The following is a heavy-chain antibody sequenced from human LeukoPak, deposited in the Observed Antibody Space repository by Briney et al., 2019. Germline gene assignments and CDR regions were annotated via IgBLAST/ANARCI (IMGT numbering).Heavy chain of an antibody. CDR2: IDEDGKTI. CDR3: VSDLCGGDDQ. D-gene: IGHD3-3*01. J-gene: IGHJ5*02. CDR1: GFTFNSYW. Sequence: GESLRLSCAASGFTFNSYWMHWVRQAPGKGLVWVSRIDEDGKTIDYADSVKGRFTISRDNAKDTLYLQMSSLRDEDTAVYYCVSDLCGGDDQWGRGTLVTVFS. V-gene: IGHV3-74*01.